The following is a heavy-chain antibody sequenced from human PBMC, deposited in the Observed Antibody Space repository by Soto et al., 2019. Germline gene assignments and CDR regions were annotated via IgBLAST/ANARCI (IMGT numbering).Heavy chain of an antibody. CDR2: ISWDGGST. D-gene: IGHD2-8*01. CDR1: GGTFDDYT. V-gene: IGHV3-43*01. J-gene: IGHJ4*02. CDR3: ARASFCTNGVCYPRLVDS. Sequence: GGSLRLSCASSGGTFDDYTMHWVRQAPGKGLEWVSLISWDGGSTYYADSVKGRFTISRDNSKNSLYLQMNSLRTEDTAVYYYARASFCTNGVCYPRLVDSWGQGTQVTVSS.